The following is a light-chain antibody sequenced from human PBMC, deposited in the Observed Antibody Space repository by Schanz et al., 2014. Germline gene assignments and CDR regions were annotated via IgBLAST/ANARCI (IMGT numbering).Light chain of an antibody. CDR1: SSDVGGYNY. J-gene: IGLJ2*01. V-gene: IGLV2-23*01. Sequence: QSALTQPASVSGSPGQSITISCTGTSSDVGGYNYVSWYQQHPGKAPKLMIYEGTKRPSGVSNRFSASKSGNTASLTISRLQAEDEADYYCCSYAGSSTLVFGGGTKLT. CDR2: EGT. CDR3: CSYAGSSTLV.